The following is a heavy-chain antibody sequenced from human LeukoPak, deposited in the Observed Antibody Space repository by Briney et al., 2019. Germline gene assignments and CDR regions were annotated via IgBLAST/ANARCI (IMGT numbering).Heavy chain of an antibody. CDR2: IKQDGSEK. CDR1: GFTFSSYE. V-gene: IGHV3-7*01. J-gene: IGHJ3*02. CDR3: AREGDDSSGYYYVYAFDI. Sequence: GGSLRLSCAASGFTFSSYEMNWVRQAPGKGLEWVANIKQDGSEKYYVDSVKGRFTISRDNAKNSLYLQMNSLRAEDTAVYYCAREGDDSSGYYYVYAFDIWGQGTMVTVSS. D-gene: IGHD3-22*01.